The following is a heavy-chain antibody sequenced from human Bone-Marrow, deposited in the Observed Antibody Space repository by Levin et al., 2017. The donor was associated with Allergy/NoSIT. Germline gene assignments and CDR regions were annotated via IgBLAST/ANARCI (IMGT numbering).Heavy chain of an antibody. CDR3: ARDLTTVTHLAP. D-gene: IGHD4-11*01. J-gene: IGHJ5*02. CDR2: IYHSGST. CDR1: GYSISSGYY. Sequence: ESLKISCAVSGYSISSGYYWGWIRQPPGKGLEWIGSIYHSGSTYYNPSLKSRVTISVDTSKNQFSLKLSSVTAADTAVYYCARDLTTVTHLAPWGQGTLVTVSS. V-gene: IGHV4-38-2*02.